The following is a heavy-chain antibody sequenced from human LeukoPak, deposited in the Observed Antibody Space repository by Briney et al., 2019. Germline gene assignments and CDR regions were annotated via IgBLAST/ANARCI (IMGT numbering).Heavy chain of an antibody. CDR3: ARDSLDQLGGWFDP. Sequence: PSETLSLTCAVYGGSFSGYYWGWIRQPPGKGLEWIGSIYYSGSTYYNPSLKSRVTISVDTSKNQFSLKLSSVTAADTAVYYCARDSLDQLGGWFDPWGQGTLVTVSS. CDR2: IYYSGST. J-gene: IGHJ5*02. CDR1: GGSFSGYY. D-gene: IGHD3-16*01. V-gene: IGHV4-34*01.